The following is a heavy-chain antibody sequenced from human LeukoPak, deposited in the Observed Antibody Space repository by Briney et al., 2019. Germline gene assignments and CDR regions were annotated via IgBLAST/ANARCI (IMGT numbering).Heavy chain of an antibody. CDR3: ARASSTALRAFDI. CDR2: INHSGST. D-gene: IGHD2-2*01. V-gene: IGHV4-34*01. J-gene: IGHJ3*02. CDR1: GGSFSGYY. Sequence: LETLSLTCAVYGGSFSGYYWSWIRQSPGKGLEWIGEINHSGSTNYNPSLKSRVTISVDTSKNQFSLKLSSVTAADTAVYYCARASSTALRAFDIWGQGTMVTVSS.